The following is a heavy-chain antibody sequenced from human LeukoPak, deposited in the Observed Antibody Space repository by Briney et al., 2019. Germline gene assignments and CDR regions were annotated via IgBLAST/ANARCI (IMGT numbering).Heavy chain of an antibody. V-gene: IGHV3-23*01. D-gene: IGHD5-12*01. CDR3: AKFTRGYRCYVDF. Sequence: GGSLRVSCAASGFNFNHYALSWVRQAPAKGLDGVSSIGGGGDGTYYADSVKGRFTVSRDNSKNTLFLQMNSLRAEDTAVYFCAKFTRGYRCYVDFWGQGTLVTVSS. CDR1: GFNFNHYA. CDR2: IGGGGDGT. J-gene: IGHJ4*02.